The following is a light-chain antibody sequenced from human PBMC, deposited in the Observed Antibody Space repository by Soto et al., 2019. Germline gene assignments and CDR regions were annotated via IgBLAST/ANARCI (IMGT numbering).Light chain of an antibody. CDR1: QDISNY. J-gene: IGKJ4*01. V-gene: IGKV1-33*01. CDR3: QQYEDVPLT. CDR2: DAS. Sequence: DIQMTQSPSSLSVSIGDTVTITCQASQDISNYLNWYQQKSGKAPKLLIYDASNLETGVPLRFRGSGYETDFTLTISSLQPEDFATYYCQQYEDVPLTFGGGTKVEIK.